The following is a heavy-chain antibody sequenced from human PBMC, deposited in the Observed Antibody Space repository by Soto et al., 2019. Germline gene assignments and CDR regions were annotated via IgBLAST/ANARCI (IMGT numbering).Heavy chain of an antibody. J-gene: IGHJ3*02. V-gene: IGHV3-7*03. CDR2: IKYDGSEK. D-gene: IGHD5-12*01. CDR3: AKDGVEMATISVIFGLHDAFDI. CDR1: GFTFSTYW. Sequence: GGSLRLSCAASGFTFSTYWMSWVRQAPGQGLEWVANIKYDGSEKYYVDSVKGRFTISRDNAKNSLYLQMNSLRAEDTAVYYCAKDGVEMATISVIFGLHDAFDIWGQGTMVTVSS.